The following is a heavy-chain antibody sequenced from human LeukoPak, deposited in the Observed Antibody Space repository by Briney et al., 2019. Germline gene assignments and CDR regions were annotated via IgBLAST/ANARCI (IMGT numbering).Heavy chain of an antibody. CDR2: INSDGSST. V-gene: IGHV3-74*01. D-gene: IGHD3-10*01. CDR1: GFTFSSYW. J-gene: IGHJ4*02. CDR3: ARDLRVRGVSNYFDY. Sequence: EGSLRLSCAASGFTFSSYWMHWVRQAPGKGLVWVSRINSDGSSTSYADSVKGRFTISRDNAKNTLYLQMNSLRAEDTAVYYCARDLRVRGVSNYFDYWGQGTLVTVSS.